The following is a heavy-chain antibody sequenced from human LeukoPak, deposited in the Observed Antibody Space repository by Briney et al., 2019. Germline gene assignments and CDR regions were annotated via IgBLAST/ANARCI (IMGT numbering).Heavy chain of an antibody. CDR2: IYTSGST. CDR3: ARGVYSGSYYYSDY. CDR1: GGSISSGSYY. V-gene: IGHV4-61*02. J-gene: IGHJ4*02. Sequence: PSQTLSLTCTVSGGSISSGSYYWSWIRQPAGKGLEWIGRIYTSGSTNYNPSLKSRVTISVDTSKNQFSLKLSSVTAADTAVYYCARGVYSGSYYYSDYWGQGTLVTVSS. D-gene: IGHD1-26*01.